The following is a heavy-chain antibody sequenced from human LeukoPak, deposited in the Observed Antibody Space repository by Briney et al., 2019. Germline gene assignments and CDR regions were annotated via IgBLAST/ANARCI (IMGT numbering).Heavy chain of an antibody. D-gene: IGHD5-24*01. CDR1: GFSFSSYW. CDR3: ARDRGWLTIDY. V-gene: IGHV3-7*01. J-gene: IGHJ4*02. Sequence: QPGGSLRLSCAASGFSFSSYWLSWIRQAPGKGLEWVANIKEDGSVQYYVDSVKGRFTISRNNAKNSLYLQMNSLTAEDTAVYYCARDRGWLTIDYWGQGTLVTVSS. CDR2: IKEDGSVQ.